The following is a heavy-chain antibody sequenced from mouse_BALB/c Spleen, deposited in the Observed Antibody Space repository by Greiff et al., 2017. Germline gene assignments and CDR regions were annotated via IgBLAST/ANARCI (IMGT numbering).Heavy chain of an antibody. V-gene: IGHV5-6-5*01. J-gene: IGHJ3*01. Sequence: EVMLVESGGGLVKPGGSLKLSCAASGFTFSSYAMSWVRQTPEKRLEWVASISSGGSTYYPDSVKGRFTISRDNARNILYLQMSSLRSEDTAMYYCARALLITTVPAWFAYWGQGTLVTVSA. CDR1: GFTFSSYA. CDR2: ISSGGST. CDR3: ARALLITTVPAWFAY. D-gene: IGHD1-1*01.